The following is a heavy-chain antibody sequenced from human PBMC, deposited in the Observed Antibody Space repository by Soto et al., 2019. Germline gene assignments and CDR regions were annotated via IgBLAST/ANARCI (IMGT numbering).Heavy chain of an antibody. CDR1: GGSISSGDYY. D-gene: IGHD6-13*01. V-gene: IGHV4-30-4*01. J-gene: IGHJ5*02. CDR2: IYYSGST. Sequence: QVQLQESGPGLVKPSQTLSLTCTVSGGSISSGDYYWSWIRQAPGKGPEWIGYIYYSGSTYSNPSLKSRVTISVDTSKNQFSLKLSSVTAADTAVYYCARERPDGSRLDPWGQGTLVTVPS. CDR3: ARERPDGSRLDP.